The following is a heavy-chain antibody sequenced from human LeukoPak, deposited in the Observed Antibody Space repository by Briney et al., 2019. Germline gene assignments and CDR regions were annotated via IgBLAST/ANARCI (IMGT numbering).Heavy chain of an antibody. Sequence: GGSLRLSCAASGFTFSSYWMHWVRQAPGKGLEWVSAISGSGGSTYYADSVKGRFTISRDNSKNTLYLQMNSLRAEDTAVYYCAKEFDNHLTAVSDHWGQGTLVTVSS. V-gene: IGHV3-23*01. J-gene: IGHJ4*02. CDR3: AKEFDNHLTAVSDH. CDR2: ISGSGGST. CDR1: GFTFSSYW. D-gene: IGHD1-14*01.